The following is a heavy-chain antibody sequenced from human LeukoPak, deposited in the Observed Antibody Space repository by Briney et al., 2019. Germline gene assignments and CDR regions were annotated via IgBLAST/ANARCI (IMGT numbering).Heavy chain of an antibody. V-gene: IGHV1-46*01. J-gene: IGHJ3*02. D-gene: IGHD3-22*01. CDR3: ARGPYYYDSSGYYMVEAFDI. CDR1: GYTFTSYY. Sequence: ASVKVSCKASGYTFTSYYMHWVRQAPGQGLEWMGIINPSGGSTSYAQKFQGRVTMTRDTSTSTVYMELSSLRSEDTAVYYCARGPYYYDSSGYYMVEAFDIWGQGTIVTVSS. CDR2: INPSGGST.